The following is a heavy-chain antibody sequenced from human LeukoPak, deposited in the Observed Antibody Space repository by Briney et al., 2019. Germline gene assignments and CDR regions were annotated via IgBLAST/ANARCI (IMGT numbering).Heavy chain of an antibody. D-gene: IGHD6-13*01. CDR2: IWYDGSNK. V-gene: IGHV3-33*01. CDR1: GFTFSSYG. CDR3: ASSVRQLVPHNWFDP. J-gene: IGHJ5*02. Sequence: GGSLRLSCAASGFTFSSYGMHWVRQAPGKGLEWVAVIWYDGSNKYYADSVKGRFTISRDNSKNTLYLQMNSLRAEDTAVYYCASSVRQLVPHNWFDPWGQGTLVTVSS.